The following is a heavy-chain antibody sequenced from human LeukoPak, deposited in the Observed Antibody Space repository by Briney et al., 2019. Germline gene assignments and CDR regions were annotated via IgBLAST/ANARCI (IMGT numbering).Heavy chain of an antibody. CDR1: GFTFSSYA. Sequence: GGSLRLSCAASGFTFSSYAMHWVRQAPGKGLEWVAVISYDGSNKYYADSVKGRFTISRDNAKNSLYLQMNSLRAEDTAVYYCARDRGLRYFDWSHFDIWGQGTMVTVSS. V-gene: IGHV3-30-3*01. D-gene: IGHD3-9*01. CDR3: ARDRGLRYFDWSHFDI. CDR2: ISYDGSNK. J-gene: IGHJ3*02.